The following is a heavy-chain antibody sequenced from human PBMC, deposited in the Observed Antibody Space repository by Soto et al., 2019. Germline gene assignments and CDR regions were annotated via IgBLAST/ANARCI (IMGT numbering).Heavy chain of an antibody. CDR1: GFTFSSYA. CDR2: ISGSGGST. D-gene: IGHD2-2*01. Sequence: EVQLLESGGGLVQPGGSLRLSCAASGFTFSSYAMSWVRQAPGKGLEWVSAISGSGGSTYYADSVKGRFTISRDNSKNTLYLQMNSLRVEDTAVYYCAKDIVVVPAAIGDWFDPWGQGTLVTVSS. V-gene: IGHV3-23*01. CDR3: AKDIVVVPAAIGDWFDP. J-gene: IGHJ5*02.